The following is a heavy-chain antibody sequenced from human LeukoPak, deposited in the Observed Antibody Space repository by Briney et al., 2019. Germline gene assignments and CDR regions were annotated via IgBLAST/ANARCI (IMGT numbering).Heavy chain of an antibody. CDR3: ARGLFSV. CDR1: GGSFSYYY. CDR2: INHSGST. Sequence: SETLSLTCAVYGGSFSYYYWSWIRQPPGKGLEWIGEINHSGSTNYNPSLKSRVTISVDTSKNQFSLKLSSVTAADTAVYYCARGLFSVWGQGTLVTVSS. V-gene: IGHV4-34*01. J-gene: IGHJ4*02.